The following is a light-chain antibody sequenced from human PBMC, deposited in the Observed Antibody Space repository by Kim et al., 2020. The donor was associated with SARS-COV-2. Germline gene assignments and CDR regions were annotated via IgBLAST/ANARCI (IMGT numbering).Light chain of an antibody. CDR1: QSVSST. V-gene: IGKV3-15*01. Sequence: SPGERVSLSCRASQSVSSTLAWYQQRPGQAPRLLIYGASTRATGLPARFSGSGSGTEFTLTISSLQSEDFAVYYCQQYNNWPPITFGQGTRLEIK. CDR3: QQYNNWPPIT. CDR2: GAS. J-gene: IGKJ5*01.